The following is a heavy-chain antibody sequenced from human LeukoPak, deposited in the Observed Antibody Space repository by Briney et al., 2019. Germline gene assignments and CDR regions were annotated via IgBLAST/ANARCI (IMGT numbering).Heavy chain of an antibody. CDR1: GFTFSSYE. D-gene: IGHD3-22*01. J-gene: IGHJ4*02. CDR2: ISSSGSTI. Sequence: GGSLRLSCAASGFTFSSYEMNWVRQAPGKGLECVSYISSSGSTIYYADSVKGRFTISRDNAKNSLYVQMNSLRAEDTAVYYCARDAYDSSGYFPFGNWGQGTLVTVSS. CDR3: ARDAYDSSGYFPFGN. V-gene: IGHV3-48*03.